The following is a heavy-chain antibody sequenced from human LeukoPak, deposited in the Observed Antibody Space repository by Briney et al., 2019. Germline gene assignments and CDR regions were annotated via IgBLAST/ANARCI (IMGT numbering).Heavy chain of an antibody. Sequence: SETLSLTCAVYGGSFSGYYWSWIRQTPGKGLEWIGEINHSGSTNYDPSLKSRVTISVDTSKNQFSLKLSSVTAADTAVYYCASYGPSYYFDYWGQGTLVTVSS. CDR1: GGSFSGYY. CDR2: INHSGST. CDR3: ASYGPSYYFDY. D-gene: IGHD3-10*01. V-gene: IGHV4-34*01. J-gene: IGHJ4*02.